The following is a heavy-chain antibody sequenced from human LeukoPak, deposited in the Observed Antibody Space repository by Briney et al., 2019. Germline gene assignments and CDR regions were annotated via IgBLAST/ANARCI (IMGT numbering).Heavy chain of an antibody. CDR1: GGTFSSFA. CDR3: ARTLGYCSGDSCFGNNWLDP. V-gene: IGHV1-69*13. Sequence: AASVKVSCKASGGTFSSFAITWVRQAPGQGLEWMGWIIPIFDTPTYAQKFQGRVTITADESTSPAYLELSSMRSEDTAVYYCARTLGYCSGDSCFGNNWLDPWGQGTLVTVSS. D-gene: IGHD2-15*01. J-gene: IGHJ5*02. CDR2: IIPIFDTP.